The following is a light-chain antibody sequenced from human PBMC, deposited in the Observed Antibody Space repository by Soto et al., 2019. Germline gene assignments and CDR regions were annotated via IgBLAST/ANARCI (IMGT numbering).Light chain of an antibody. CDR3: QQYDGSPRT. Sequence: TQSPSSLSASTGDRVTITCRASQSLTSSYLAWYQQKPGQAPRLLIYGASSRATGIPDRFTGSGSGTDFTLTISRLEPEDFAVYYCQQYDGSPRTFGQGTKVDIK. J-gene: IGKJ1*01. CDR2: GAS. V-gene: IGKV3-20*01. CDR1: QSLTSSY.